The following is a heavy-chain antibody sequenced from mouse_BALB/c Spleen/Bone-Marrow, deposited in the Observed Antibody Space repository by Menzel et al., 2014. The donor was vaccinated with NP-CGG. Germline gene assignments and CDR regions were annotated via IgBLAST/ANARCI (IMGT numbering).Heavy chain of an antibody. CDR2: IDPANGNT. Sequence: EVQRVESGAELVKPGASVKLSCTASGFNIKDTYMHWVKQRPEQGLEWIGRIDPANGNTKYDPKFQGKATITADTSSNTAYLQLSSLTSEDTAVYYCARYYYAMDYWGQGTSVTVSS. J-gene: IGHJ4*01. CDR3: ARYYYAMDY. V-gene: IGHV14-3*02. CDR1: GFNIKDTY.